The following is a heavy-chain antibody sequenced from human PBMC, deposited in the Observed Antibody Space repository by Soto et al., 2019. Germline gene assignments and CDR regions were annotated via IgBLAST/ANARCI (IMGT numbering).Heavy chain of an antibody. V-gene: IGHV1-2*04. CDR3: ARGTSLRYFDWLLYY. Sequence: ASVKVSCKASGYTFTGYYMHWVRQAPGQGLEWMGWINPNSGGTNYAQKFQGWVTMTRDTSISTAYMELSRLRSDDTAVYCCARGTSLRYFDWLLYYWGQGTLVTVSS. CDR2: INPNSGGT. D-gene: IGHD3-9*01. J-gene: IGHJ4*02. CDR1: GYTFTGYY.